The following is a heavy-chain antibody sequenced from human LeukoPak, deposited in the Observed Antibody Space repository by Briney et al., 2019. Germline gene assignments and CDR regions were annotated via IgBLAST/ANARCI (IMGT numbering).Heavy chain of an antibody. Sequence: PGGSLRLSCAVSGLTFSDYYMSWTRQAPGKGPELVSYISPSGSSIFYVDSVKGRFTISRDNAKNSLYLQMNSLRAEDTAVYYCANGVDYDSSGYYLLAYWGQGTLVTVSS. CDR2: ISPSGSSI. D-gene: IGHD3-22*01. V-gene: IGHV3-11*01. CDR3: ANGVDYDSSGYYLLAY. J-gene: IGHJ4*02. CDR1: GLTFSDYY.